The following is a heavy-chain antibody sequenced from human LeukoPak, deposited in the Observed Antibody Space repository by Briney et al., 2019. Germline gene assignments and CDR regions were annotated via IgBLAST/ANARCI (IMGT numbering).Heavy chain of an antibody. CDR1: GGSFSGYY. CDR2: INHSGST. CDR3: ARGPWFRGSGSYYPRSFDY. J-gene: IGHJ4*02. D-gene: IGHD3-10*01. V-gene: IGHV4-34*01. Sequence: SETLSLTCAVYGGSFSGYYWSWIRQPPGKGLEWIGEINHSGSTNYNPSLKSRVTMSVDTSKNQFSLKLNSVTAADTAVYYCARGPWFRGSGSYYPRSFDYWGQGTLVTVSS.